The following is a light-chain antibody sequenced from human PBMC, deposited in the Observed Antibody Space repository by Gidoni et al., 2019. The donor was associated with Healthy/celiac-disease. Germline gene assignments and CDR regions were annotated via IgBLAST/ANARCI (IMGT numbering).Light chain of an antibody. V-gene: IGKV1-9*01. CDR2: AAS. Sequence: DIQLTQSPSFLSASVGDRVTITCRASQGISSYLAWYQQKPGKAPKLLIYAASTVQSGVPSRFSGSGSGTEITLTISSLQHEDFATYYWQQLNSNPRAFGQGTRLEIK. CDR1: QGISSY. CDR3: QQLNSNPRA. J-gene: IGKJ5*01.